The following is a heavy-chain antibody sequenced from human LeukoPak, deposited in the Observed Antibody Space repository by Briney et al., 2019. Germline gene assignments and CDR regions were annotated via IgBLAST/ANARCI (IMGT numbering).Heavy chain of an antibody. CDR3: ARDSAQLLPADY. D-gene: IGHD2-2*01. CDR2: ISTYNGNT. J-gene: IGHJ4*02. V-gene: IGHV1-18*01. Sequence: GASVKVSCKASGYTFTSYGISWVRQAPGQGREWMGWISTYNGNTNYAQKLEGRVTMTTDTSTSTAYMELRSLRSDDTAVYYCARDSAQLLPADYWGQGTLATVSS. CDR1: GYTFTSYG.